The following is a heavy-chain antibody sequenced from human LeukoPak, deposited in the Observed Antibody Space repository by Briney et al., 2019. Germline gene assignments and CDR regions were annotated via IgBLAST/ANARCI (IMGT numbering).Heavy chain of an antibody. D-gene: IGHD3-22*01. CDR3: ARGRLYSSGYSSRYYYMDV. J-gene: IGHJ6*03. CDR1: GYTFTSYD. CDR2: MNPNSGNT. Sequence: ASVKVSCKASGYTFTSYDINWVRQATGQGLEWMGWMNPNSGNTGYAQKFQARATMTRNTSISTAYMELSSLRSEDTAVYSCARGRLYSSGYSSRYYYMDVWGKGTTVTVSS. V-gene: IGHV1-8*01.